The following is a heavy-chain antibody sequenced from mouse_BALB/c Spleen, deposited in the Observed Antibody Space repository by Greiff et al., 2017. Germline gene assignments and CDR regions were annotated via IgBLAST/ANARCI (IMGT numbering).Heavy chain of an antibody. CDR1: GYTFTSYV. J-gene: IGHJ4*01. Sequence: VQLQQSGPELVKPGASVKMSCKASGYTFTSYVMHWVKQKPGQGLEWIGYINPYNDGTKYNEKFKGKATLTSDKSSSTAYMELSSLTSEDSAVYYCAITTANPHYYAMDYWGQGTSVTVSS. D-gene: IGHD1-2*01. V-gene: IGHV1-14*01. CDR2: INPYNDGT. CDR3: AITTANPHYYAMDY.